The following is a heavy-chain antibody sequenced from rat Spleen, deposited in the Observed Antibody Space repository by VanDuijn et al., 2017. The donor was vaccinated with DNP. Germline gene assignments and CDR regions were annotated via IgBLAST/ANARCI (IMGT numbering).Heavy chain of an antibody. V-gene: IGHV2S75*01. CDR3: TRESGGYVMDA. J-gene: IGHJ4*01. Sequence: QVQLKESGPVLVQASETLSLTCTVSGFSLTNYGVIWVRQSPGKGLEWMGIIWGDGNTEYNSALKSRLSINRDTSKSQVFLKMNSLQTDDTAIYYCTRESGGYVMDAWGQGASVTVSS. CDR1: GFSLTNYG. D-gene: IGHD4-3*01. CDR2: IWGDGNT.